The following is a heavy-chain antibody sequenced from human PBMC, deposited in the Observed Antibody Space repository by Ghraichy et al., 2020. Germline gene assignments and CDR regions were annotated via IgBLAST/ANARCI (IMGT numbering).Heavy chain of an antibody. CDR3: ARHDSKMFPPILSSYYYGMDV. Sequence: ESLNISCTVSGGSISSYFWTWIRQPPGKGLEWIGYIYYTGVTNYHPSLKSRVTISVDSSKSQFSLKLSSVTAADTAVYYCARHDSKMFPPILSSYYYGMDVWGQGTTVIVSS. CDR1: GGSISSYF. V-gene: IGHV4-59*08. CDR2: IYYTGVT. J-gene: IGHJ6*02. D-gene: IGHD3-10*02.